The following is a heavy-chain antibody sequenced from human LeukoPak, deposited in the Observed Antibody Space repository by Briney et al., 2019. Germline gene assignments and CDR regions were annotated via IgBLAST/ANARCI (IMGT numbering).Heavy chain of an antibody. CDR1: GFTFDDYA. CDR3: AKATDSRGDTLAGY. Sequence: GRSLRLSCAASGFTFDDYAMHWVRQAPGKGLEWVSGISWNSGSIGYADSVKGRFTISRDNAKNSLYLQMNSLRAEDTALYYCAKATDSRGDTLAGYCAQGTLVTVSS. V-gene: IGHV3-9*01. CDR2: ISWNSGSI. D-gene: IGHD3-22*01. J-gene: IGHJ4*02.